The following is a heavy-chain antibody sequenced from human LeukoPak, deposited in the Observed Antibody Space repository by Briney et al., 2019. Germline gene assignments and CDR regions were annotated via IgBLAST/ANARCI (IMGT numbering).Heavy chain of an antibody. Sequence: GGSLRLSCAASGFTFSSCEVNWVRQAPGKGLEWVSYISSSGSTIYYADSVKGRFTISRDNAKNSLYLQMNSLRAEDTAVYYCAREYSSSGWYRRYFDYWGQGTLVTVSS. J-gene: IGHJ4*02. CDR1: GFTFSSCE. V-gene: IGHV3-48*03. CDR2: ISSSGSTI. CDR3: AREYSSSGWYRRYFDY. D-gene: IGHD6-19*01.